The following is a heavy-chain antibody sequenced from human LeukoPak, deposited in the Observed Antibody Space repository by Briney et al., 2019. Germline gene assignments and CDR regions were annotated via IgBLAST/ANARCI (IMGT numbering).Heavy chain of an antibody. V-gene: IGHV3-53*05. CDR3: AKDRSPTVTEGWFDP. D-gene: IGHD4-17*01. CDR1: GFTVSSNY. J-gene: IGHJ5*02. CDR2: IYSGGST. Sequence: GGSLRLSYAASGFTVSSNYMSWVRQAPGKGLEWVSVIYSGGSTYYADSVKGRFTISRDNAKNSLYLQMNSLRAEDTALYYCAKDRSPTVTEGWFDPWGQGTLVTVSS.